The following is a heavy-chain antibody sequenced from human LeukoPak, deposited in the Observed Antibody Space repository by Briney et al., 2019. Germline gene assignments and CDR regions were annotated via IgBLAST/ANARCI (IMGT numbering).Heavy chain of an antibody. CDR3: ARDQYYDSFLKN. D-gene: IGHD3-22*01. CDR1: GYSFTSYY. Sequence: ASVKVSCKASGYSFTSYYLYWVRQAPGQGLEWMGIINPSGGSTSYAQKFQGRVTMTRDMSTSTVYMELSSLRSEDTAVYYCARDQYYDSFLKNWGQGTLVTVSS. V-gene: IGHV1-46*01. J-gene: IGHJ4*02. CDR2: INPSGGST.